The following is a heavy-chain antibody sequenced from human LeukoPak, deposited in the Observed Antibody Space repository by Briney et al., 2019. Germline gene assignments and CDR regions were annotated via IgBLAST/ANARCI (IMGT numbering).Heavy chain of an antibody. Sequence: ASVKVSCKASGYTFSSYYMYWVRQAPGQGLEWMGIINPSGTTGYAQKFQGRVTMTGDTSTSTVYMELSSLRPEDTAMYYCARGGYNPHFDYWGQGTLVTVSS. D-gene: IGHD5-24*01. CDR3: ARGGYNPHFDY. J-gene: IGHJ4*02. V-gene: IGHV1-46*01. CDR1: GYTFSSYY. CDR2: INPSGTT.